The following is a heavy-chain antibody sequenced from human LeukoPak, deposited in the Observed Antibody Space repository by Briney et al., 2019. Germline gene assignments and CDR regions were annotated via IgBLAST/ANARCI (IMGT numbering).Heavy chain of an antibody. V-gene: IGHV3-53*01. D-gene: IGHD6-19*01. Sequence: GGSLRLSCAASGFTVSTNYMSWVSQAPGKGLEWVSVIYSSGSTYYADSVKGRLTISRDDSKNTLFLQMNFLSAEDTAVYYCARISHGWFDYWGQGTLVTVSS. CDR3: ARISHGWFDY. CDR2: IYSSGST. J-gene: IGHJ4*02. CDR1: GFTVSTNY.